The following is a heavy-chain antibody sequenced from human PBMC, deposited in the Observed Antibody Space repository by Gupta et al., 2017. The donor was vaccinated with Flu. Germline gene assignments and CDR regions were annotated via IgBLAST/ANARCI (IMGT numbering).Heavy chain of an antibody. V-gene: IGHV1-69*01. CDR1: GGTFHNNA. Sequence: QVQLVQSGAEVKKPGSSVKVSCKASGGTFHNNALSWVRQAPGQGLEWMGGIIPMLDTTNYAQKFQGRVTITADEFTSTVYMEMSSLRSEDTAVYYCAISDYSYDSSAYYWAPAYWGQGTLVTVSS. CDR2: IIPMLDTT. J-gene: IGHJ4*02. CDR3: AISDYSYDSSAYYWAPAY. D-gene: IGHD3-22*01.